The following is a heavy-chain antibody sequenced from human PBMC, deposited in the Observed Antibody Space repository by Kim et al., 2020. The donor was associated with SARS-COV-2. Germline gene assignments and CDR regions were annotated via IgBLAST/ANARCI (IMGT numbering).Heavy chain of an antibody. CDR2: IYSGGST. V-gene: IGHV3-53*04. Sequence: GGSLRLSCAASGFTVSSNYMSWVRQAPGKGLEWVSVIYSGGSTYYADSVKGRFTISRHNSKNTLYLQMNSLRAEDTAVYYCARDGNPIDYYYYGMDVWGQGTTVTVSS. CDR1: GFTVSSNY. D-gene: IGHD2-15*01. CDR3: ARDGNPIDYYYYGMDV. J-gene: IGHJ6*02.